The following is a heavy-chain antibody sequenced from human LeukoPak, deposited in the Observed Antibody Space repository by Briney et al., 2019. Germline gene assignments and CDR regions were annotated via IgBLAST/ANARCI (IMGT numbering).Heavy chain of an antibody. CDR1: VYTFDSYS. J-gene: IGHJ6*02. D-gene: IGHD4-17*01. V-gene: IGHV3-23*01. Sequence: PGGCLRLSCAASVYTFDSYSMSWVRQAPWKGPEWILATSGGGGSTNYADSVKGRFTMSRDNSKSTLYLQMNSLRAEDTAVYFCAKGLRRDYSYGMDVWGQGTTVTVSS. CDR2: TSGGGGST. CDR3: AKGLRRDYSYGMDV.